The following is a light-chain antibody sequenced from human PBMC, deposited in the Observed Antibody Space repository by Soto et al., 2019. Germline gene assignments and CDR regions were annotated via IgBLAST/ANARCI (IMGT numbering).Light chain of an antibody. CDR3: QQYGSSPMYT. CDR2: GAS. CDR1: QSVSSSY. V-gene: IGKV3-20*01. J-gene: IGKJ2*01. Sequence: EIVLTQSPGTLSLSPGERATLSCRASQSVSSSYFAWYQQKPGQAPRLLIYGASGRATGIPDRFSGSGSGTDFTLTISRLEPEDLAVYYCQQYGSSPMYTFGQGTKLEIK.